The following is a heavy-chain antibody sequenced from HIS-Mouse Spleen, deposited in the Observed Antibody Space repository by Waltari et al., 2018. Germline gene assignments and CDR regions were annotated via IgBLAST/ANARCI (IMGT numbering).Heavy chain of an antibody. J-gene: IGHJ2*01. V-gene: IGHV4-39*07. Sequence: QLQLQESGPGLVKPSETLSLTCTVPGGSLSSSSYYWGWIRQPPGKGLDWIGSICYSGSTYYNPSRKSRVTIAVDTSKNQFSLTLSAVTAADTAVYYCAREIPYSSSWYDWYFDLWGRGTLVTVSS. CDR1: GGSLSSSSYY. D-gene: IGHD6-13*01. CDR3: AREIPYSSSWYDWYFDL. CDR2: ICYSGST.